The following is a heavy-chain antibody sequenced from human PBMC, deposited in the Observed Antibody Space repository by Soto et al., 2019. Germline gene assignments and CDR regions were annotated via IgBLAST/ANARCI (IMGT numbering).Heavy chain of an antibody. D-gene: IGHD2-15*01. Sequence: GGSLRLSCAASGFTFSSYAMHWVRQAPGKGLEWVAVISYDGSNKYYADSVKGRFTISRDNSKNTLYLQMNSLRAEDTAVYYCARDPGVVVVAAAFDYWGQGTLVTVSS. CDR3: ARDPGVVVVAAAFDY. J-gene: IGHJ4*02. CDR1: GFTFSSYA. CDR2: ISYDGSNK. V-gene: IGHV3-30-3*01.